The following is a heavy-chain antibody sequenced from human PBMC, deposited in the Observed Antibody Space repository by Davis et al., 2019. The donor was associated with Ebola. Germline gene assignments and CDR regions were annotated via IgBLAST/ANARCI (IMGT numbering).Heavy chain of an antibody. CDR3: ASSVVPAANPYYYGMDV. CDR1: GYTFTGYY. CDR2: INPSGGST. D-gene: IGHD2-2*01. Sequence: VSVKVSCKASGYTFTGYYMHWVRQAPGQGLEWMGIINPSGGSTSYAQKFQGRVTMTRDTSTSTVYMELSSLRSEDTAVYYCASSVVPAANPYYYGMDVWGQGTTVTVSS. J-gene: IGHJ6*02. V-gene: IGHV1-46*01.